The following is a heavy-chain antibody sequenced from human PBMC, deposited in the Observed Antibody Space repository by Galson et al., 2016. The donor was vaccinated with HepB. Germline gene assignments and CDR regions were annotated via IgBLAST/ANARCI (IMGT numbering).Heavy chain of an antibody. Sequence: TLSLTCTVSGGSISSGDYYWSWIRQPAGKGLEWIGRIYTSGSTNYNPSLKSRVTMSVDTSKNQFSLNLSSVTAADTAVYYCARDGRYSFALDYWGQGALVTVSS. D-gene: IGHD2/OR15-2a*01. V-gene: IGHV4-61*02. CDR2: IYTSGST. CDR1: GGSISSGDYY. J-gene: IGHJ4*02. CDR3: ARDGRYSFALDY.